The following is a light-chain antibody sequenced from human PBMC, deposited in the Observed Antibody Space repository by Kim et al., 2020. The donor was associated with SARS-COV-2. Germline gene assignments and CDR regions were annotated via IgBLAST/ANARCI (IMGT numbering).Light chain of an antibody. V-gene: IGLV3-19*01. CDR3: KSRDSRANVV. Sequence: SSELTQDPAVSVALRQTVRITCQGDSLRSYYATWYQQKSGQAPVLVFYGKDKRPSGIPDRFSGSSSGSTASLTITGAQAADEADYYCKSRDSRANVVFGGGTKVTVL. CDR2: GKD. CDR1: SLRSYY. J-gene: IGLJ2*01.